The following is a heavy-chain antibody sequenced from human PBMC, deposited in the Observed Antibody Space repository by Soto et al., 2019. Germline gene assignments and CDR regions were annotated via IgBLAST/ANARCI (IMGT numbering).Heavy chain of an antibody. D-gene: IGHD1-7*01. CDR3: ASHPWLELESYFDY. CDR1: GGSISSSSYY. Sequence: QLQLQESGPGLVKPSETLSLTCTVSGGSISSSSYYWGWIRQPPGKGLEWIGSIYYSGSTYYNPSLKSRVTISVDTSKNQFSLKLSSVTAADTAVYYCASHPWLELESYFDYWGQGTLVTVSS. J-gene: IGHJ4*02. V-gene: IGHV4-39*01. CDR2: IYYSGST.